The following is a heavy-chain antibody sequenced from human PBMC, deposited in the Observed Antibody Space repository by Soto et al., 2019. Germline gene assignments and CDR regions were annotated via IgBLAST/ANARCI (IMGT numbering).Heavy chain of an antibody. Sequence: ASVKVSCKASGYTFTTYAMHWVRQAPGQRLEWMGWIDAGNGNTKYSQKFQGRVTITRDTSASTAYMELSSLRSEDTAVYYCARDAGWERWLQSPDLWGRGTLVTVSS. CDR2: IDAGNGNT. J-gene: IGHJ2*01. CDR1: GYTFTTYA. D-gene: IGHD1-26*01. CDR3: ARDAGWERWLQSPDL. V-gene: IGHV1-3*01.